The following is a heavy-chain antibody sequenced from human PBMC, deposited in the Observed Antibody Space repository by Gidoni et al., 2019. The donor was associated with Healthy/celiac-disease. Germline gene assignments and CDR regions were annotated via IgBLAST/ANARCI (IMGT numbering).Heavy chain of an antibody. CDR2: ISSSSSYI. Sequence: EVQLVESGGGLVKPGGSLRLSCSASGFTFSSYSMNWVRQAPGKGLEWVSSISSSSSYIYYADSVKGRFTISRDNAKNSLYLQMNSLRAEDTAVYYCARDKEVLVRGYYYYYGMDVWGQGTTVTVSS. CDR3: ARDKEVLVRGYYYYYGMDV. D-gene: IGHD2-8*02. J-gene: IGHJ6*02. V-gene: IGHV3-21*01. CDR1: GFTFSSYS.